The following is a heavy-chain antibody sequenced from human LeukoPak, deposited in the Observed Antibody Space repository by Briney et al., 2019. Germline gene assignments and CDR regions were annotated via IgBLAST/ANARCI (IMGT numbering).Heavy chain of an antibody. CDR1: GFTLSSYS. J-gene: IGHJ5*02. CDR3: AREATVNIVVVPAPNWFDP. V-gene: IGHV3-21*01. CDR2: ISSSSSYI. Sequence: GGSLRLSCAASGFTLSSYSMNWVRQAPGKGLEWVSSISSSSSYIYYADSVKGRFTISRDNAKNSLHLQMNSLRAEDTAVYYCAREATVNIVVVPAPNWFDPWGQGTLVTVSS. D-gene: IGHD2-2*01.